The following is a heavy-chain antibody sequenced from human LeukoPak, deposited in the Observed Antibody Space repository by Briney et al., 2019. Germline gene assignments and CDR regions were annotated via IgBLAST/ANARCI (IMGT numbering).Heavy chain of an antibody. CDR2: MNPNSGNT. J-gene: IGHJ4*02. CDR1: GYTFTSYD. Sequence: GASVKVSCKASGYTFTSYDIHWVRQATGQGLEWMGWMNPNSGNTGYAQKFQGRVTMTRDTSISTAYMELRSLRSDDTAVYYCARRPPLRYSDYCGQGNLVTVSS. CDR3: ARRPPLRYSDY. V-gene: IGHV1-8*01. D-gene: IGHD3-9*01.